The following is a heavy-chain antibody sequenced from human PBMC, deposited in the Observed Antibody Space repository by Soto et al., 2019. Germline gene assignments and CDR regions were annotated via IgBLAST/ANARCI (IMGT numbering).Heavy chain of an antibody. J-gene: IGHJ4*02. D-gene: IGHD3-22*01. Sequence: QFQLVQSGAEVKKPGASVKVSCKTSGYTFTSYGISWVRQAPGQGLEWMGWISGYNGNTNYAQAFQGRVTMTTDTSTSTVYMELRSLRSDDTAVYYCARVTTTLIVVVIKGFDYWGQGTLVTVSS. CDR3: ARVTTTLIVVVIKGFDY. CDR1: GYTFTSYG. CDR2: ISGYNGNT. V-gene: IGHV1-18*04.